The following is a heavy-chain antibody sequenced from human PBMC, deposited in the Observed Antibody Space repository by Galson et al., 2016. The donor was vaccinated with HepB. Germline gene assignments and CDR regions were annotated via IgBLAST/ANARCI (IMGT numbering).Heavy chain of an antibody. D-gene: IGHD6-13*01. CDR3: ARGYITDTTKYYYYYGMDV. Sequence: PVKVSCKASGGTFSSYAISWVRQAPGQGLEWMGGIIPIFGTANYAQKFQGRVTIIADESTSTAYMELSSLRSEDTAVYYCARGYITDTTKYYYYYGMDVWGQGTTVTVSS. CDR1: GGTFSSYA. V-gene: IGHV1-69*13. J-gene: IGHJ6*02. CDR2: IIPIFGTA.